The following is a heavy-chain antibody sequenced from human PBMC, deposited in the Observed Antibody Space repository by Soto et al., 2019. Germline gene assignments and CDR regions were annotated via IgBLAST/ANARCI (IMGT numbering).Heavy chain of an antibody. V-gene: IGHV4-4*08. J-gene: IGHJ1*01. CDR2: VYNSGST. Sequence: QVQLQESGPGLVKPSETLSLTCNVSGGSISSYYWSWIRQPPGKGLEYICHVYNSGSTINSPSLKSRATISVASSKNQSSLKLTSVPAADTAVYYCAGGSSLCWECFHHWGQGILITVSS. CDR3: AGGSSLCWECFHH. CDR1: GGSISSYY. D-gene: IGHD2-2*01.